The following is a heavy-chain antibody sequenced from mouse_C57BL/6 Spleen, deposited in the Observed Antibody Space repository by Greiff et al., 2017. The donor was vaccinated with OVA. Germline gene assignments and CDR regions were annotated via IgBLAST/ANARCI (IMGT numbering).Heavy chain of an antibody. Sequence: EVQLQESGPGLVKPSQSLSLTCSVTGYSITSGYYWNWIRQFPGNKLGWMGYISYDGSNNYNPSLKNRIPITRDTSKNQFFLKLNSVTTEDTATYYCARDLAAQATFAYWGQGTLVTVSA. CDR2: ISYDGSN. CDR3: ARDLAAQATFAY. CDR1: GYSITSGYY. V-gene: IGHV3-6*01. D-gene: IGHD3-2*02. J-gene: IGHJ3*01.